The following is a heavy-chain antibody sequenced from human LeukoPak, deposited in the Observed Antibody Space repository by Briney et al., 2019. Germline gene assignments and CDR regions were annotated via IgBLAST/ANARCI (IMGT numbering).Heavy chain of an antibody. CDR3: ARWAGNSYYDFWSGYYLDY. CDR1: GYSISSGYY. CDR2: IYHSGGT. V-gene: IGHV4-38-2*01. J-gene: IGHJ4*02. Sequence: SETLSLTCAVSGYSISSGYYWGWIRQPPGKGLEWIGSIYHSGGTYYNPSLKSRVTISVDTSKNQFSLKLSSVTAADTAVYYCARWAGNSYYDFWSGYYLDYWGQGTLVTVSS. D-gene: IGHD3-3*01.